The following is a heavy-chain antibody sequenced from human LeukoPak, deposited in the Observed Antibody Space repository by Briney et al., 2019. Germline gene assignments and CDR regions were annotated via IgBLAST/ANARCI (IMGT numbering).Heavy chain of an antibody. J-gene: IGHJ5*02. Sequence: GGSLRLSCAASGFIVNYNYMSWVRQAPGKGLEWVSVIYSGGSTYYADSVKGRFTISGDNSKNMVYLQMNSLRVEDTAVYYCARVKVGTTYWFDPWGQGTLVTVSS. CDR3: ARVKVGTTYWFDP. D-gene: IGHD1-26*01. CDR1: GFIVNYNY. V-gene: IGHV3-66*01. CDR2: IYSGGST.